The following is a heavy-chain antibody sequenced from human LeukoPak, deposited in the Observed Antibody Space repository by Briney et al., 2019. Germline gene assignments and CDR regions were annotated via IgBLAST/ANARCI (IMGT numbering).Heavy chain of an antibody. CDR2: IKSKTDGGTT. CDR1: GFTFSNAW. V-gene: IGHV3-15*01. CDR3: TTSLITIFGVAENYYYCMDV. D-gene: IGHD3-3*01. J-gene: IGHJ6*03. Sequence: PGGSLRLSCAASGFTFSNAWMSWVRQAPGKGLEWVGRIKSKTDGGTTDYAAPVKGRFTISRDDSKNTLYLQMNSLKTEDTAVYYCTTSLITIFGVAENYYYCMDVWGKGTTVTVSS.